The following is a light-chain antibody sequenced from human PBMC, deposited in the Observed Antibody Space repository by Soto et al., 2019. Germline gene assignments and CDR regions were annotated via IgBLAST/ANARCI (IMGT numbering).Light chain of an antibody. CDR1: QSVKNH. J-gene: IGKJ1*01. V-gene: IGKV3D-15*01. CDR3: QEYNAWPPGT. CDR2: DAS. Sequence: EIVMTQSPATLSVSSGEGVTLSCRASQSVKNHLAWYQHKPGQSPRLLIYDASTRATGVPDRFSAGGSGTEFTLVISSLQSEDAAVYFCQEYNAWPPGTFGQGTKVEIK.